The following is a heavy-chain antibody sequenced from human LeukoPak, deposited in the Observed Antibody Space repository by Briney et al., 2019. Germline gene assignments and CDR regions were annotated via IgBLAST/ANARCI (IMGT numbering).Heavy chain of an antibody. CDR2: IYYSGST. V-gene: IGHV4-39*01. J-gene: IGHJ4*02. Sequence: SETLSLTCTVSGGSISSSSYYWGWIRQPPGKGLEWIGRIYYSGSTYYNPSLKSRVTISVDTSKNQFSLKLSSVTAADTAVYYCARHRREIGSSWSPEYYFDYWGQGTLVTVSS. CDR1: GGSISSSSYY. D-gene: IGHD6-13*01. CDR3: ARHRREIGSSWSPEYYFDY.